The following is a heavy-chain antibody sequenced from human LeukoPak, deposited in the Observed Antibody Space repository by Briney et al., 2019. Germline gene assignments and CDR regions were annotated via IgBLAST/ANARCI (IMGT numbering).Heavy chain of an antibody. Sequence: PGGSLRLSCAASGFTFSTYTMNWVRQAPGKGLEWVSSISRSSSYMYFADSVKGRFTISRDDAKNSLYLQMNSLTDDDTAVYYCARPSTDWYFDLWGRGTLVTVSS. CDR1: GFTFSTYT. V-gene: IGHV3-21*01. CDR2: ISRSSSYM. J-gene: IGHJ2*01. D-gene: IGHD4-17*01. CDR3: ARPSTDWYFDL.